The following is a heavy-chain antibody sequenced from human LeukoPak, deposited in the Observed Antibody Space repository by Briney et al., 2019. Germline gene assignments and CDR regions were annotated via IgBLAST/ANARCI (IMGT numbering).Heavy chain of an antibody. D-gene: IGHD2-2*01. Sequence: ASVKVSCKASGYTFTSYDINWVRQATGQGLEWMGWMNSNSGNTGYAQKFQGRVTMTRNTSISTAYMELSSLRSEDTAVYYCARRDIVVVPAAISGGHWFDPWGQGTLVTVSS. J-gene: IGHJ5*02. CDR3: ARRDIVVVPAAISGGHWFDP. V-gene: IGHV1-8*01. CDR1: GYTFTSYD. CDR2: MNSNSGNT.